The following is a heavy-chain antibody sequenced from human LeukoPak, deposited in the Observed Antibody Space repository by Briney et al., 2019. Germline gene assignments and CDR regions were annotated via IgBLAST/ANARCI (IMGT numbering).Heavy chain of an antibody. CDR2: IKQDGSEK. J-gene: IGHJ4*02. D-gene: IGHD3-9*01. CDR1: GFTFSSYW. CDR3: ARAPDILTGYYSVSLSY. Sequence: PGGSLRLSCAASGFTFSSYWMSWVRQAPGKGLERVANIKQDGSEKYYVDSVKGRFTISRDNAKDTLYLQMNSLRAEDTAVYYCARAPDILTGYYSVSLSYWGQGTLVTVSS. V-gene: IGHV3-7*01.